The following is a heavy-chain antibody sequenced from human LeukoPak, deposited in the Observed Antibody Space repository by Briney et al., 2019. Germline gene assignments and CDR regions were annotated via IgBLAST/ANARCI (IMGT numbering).Heavy chain of an antibody. CDR2: IYYTGST. D-gene: IGHD1/OR15-1a*01. Sequence: SETLSLTCTVSGGSINDCYWTWIRQPPGKGLEWIGYIYYTGSTNYYPSLKSRVTISLDTSKNQFSLRLSSVTAADTAVYYCARRNKHLAPRGQYYYYYMDVWGKGTTVTVSS. CDR3: ARRNKHLAPRGQYYYYYMDV. CDR1: GGSINDCY. J-gene: IGHJ6*03. V-gene: IGHV4-59*01.